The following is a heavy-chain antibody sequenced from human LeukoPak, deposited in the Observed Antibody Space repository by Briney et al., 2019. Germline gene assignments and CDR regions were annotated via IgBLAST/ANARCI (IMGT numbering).Heavy chain of an antibody. V-gene: IGHV4-34*01. Sequence: SETLSLTCAVYGGSFSGYYWSWIRQPPGKGLEWIGEINHSGSTNYNPSLKSRVTISVDTSKNQFSLKLSSVNAADTAVYYCAREPSYCSSTSCLNWFDPWGQGTLVTVSS. D-gene: IGHD2-2*01. J-gene: IGHJ5*02. CDR3: AREPSYCSSTSCLNWFDP. CDR2: INHSGST. CDR1: GGSFSGYY.